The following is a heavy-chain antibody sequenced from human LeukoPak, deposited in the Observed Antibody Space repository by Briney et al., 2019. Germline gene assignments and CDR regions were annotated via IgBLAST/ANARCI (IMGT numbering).Heavy chain of an antibody. Sequence: GASVKVSCKASGYTFTSYGISWVRQAPGQGLEWMGWISAYNGNTNYAQKLQGRVTMTTDTSTSTAYMELRSLRSDDTAVYYCARDVVRGVTSGYFDYWGQGTLVTVSS. J-gene: IGHJ4*02. D-gene: IGHD3-10*01. CDR2: ISAYNGNT. CDR1: GYTFTSYG. V-gene: IGHV1-18*01. CDR3: ARDVVRGVTSGYFDY.